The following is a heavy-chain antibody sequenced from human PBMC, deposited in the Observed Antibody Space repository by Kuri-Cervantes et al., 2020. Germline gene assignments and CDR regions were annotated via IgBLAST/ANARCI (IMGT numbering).Heavy chain of an antibody. CDR1: GYTFTSYG. CDR2: ISVYNGNT. J-gene: IGHJ6*02. CDR3: ARGYSSSWYGWDYGMDV. D-gene: IGHD6-13*01. Sequence: ASVKVSCKASGYTFTSYGISWVRQAPGQGLEWMGWISVYNGNTKYPQKLQGRVTMTTDTSTSTAYMELRSLRSDDTAVYYCARGYSSSWYGWDYGMDVWGQGTTVTVSS. V-gene: IGHV1-18*01.